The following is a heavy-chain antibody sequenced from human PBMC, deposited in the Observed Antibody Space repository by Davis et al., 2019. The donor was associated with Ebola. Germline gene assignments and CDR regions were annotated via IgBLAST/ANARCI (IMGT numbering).Heavy chain of an antibody. Sequence: GESLKISCAASGFTVSSNYMSWVRQAPGQGLEWVSVIYSGGSTYYADSVKGRFTISRDNSKNTLYLQMNSLRAEDTAVYYCARSYDDYWGQGTLVTVSS. J-gene: IGHJ4*02. D-gene: IGHD1-26*01. V-gene: IGHV3-53*01. CDR1: GFTVSSNY. CDR2: IYSGGST. CDR3: ARSYDDY.